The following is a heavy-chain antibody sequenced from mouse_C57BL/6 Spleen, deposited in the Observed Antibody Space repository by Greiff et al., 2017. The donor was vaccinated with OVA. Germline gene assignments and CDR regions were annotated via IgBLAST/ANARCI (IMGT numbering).Heavy chain of an antibody. Sequence: VQLQQPGAELVRPGSSVKLSCKASGYTFTSYWMDWVKQRPGQGLEWIGNIYPSDSETHYNQKLKDKATLTVDKSSSTAYMQLSSLTSEDSAVYDCARTAQATWDLDYWGQGTTLTVSS. J-gene: IGHJ2*01. V-gene: IGHV1-61*01. D-gene: IGHD3-2*02. CDR1: GYTFTSYW. CDR3: ARTAQATWDLDY. CDR2: IYPSDSET.